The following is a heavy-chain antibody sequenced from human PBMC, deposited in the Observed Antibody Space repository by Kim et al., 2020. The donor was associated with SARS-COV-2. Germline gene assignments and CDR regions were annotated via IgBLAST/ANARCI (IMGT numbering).Heavy chain of an antibody. CDR3: ARQVSVTNSPDWFDS. V-gene: IGHV4-30-2*03. Sequence: NLYLLRRLTMSVDTSKNQYSLKLNSVTAADTAVYYCARQVSVTNSPDWFDSWGQGFLVTVSS. J-gene: IGHJ5*01. D-gene: IGHD2-2*01.